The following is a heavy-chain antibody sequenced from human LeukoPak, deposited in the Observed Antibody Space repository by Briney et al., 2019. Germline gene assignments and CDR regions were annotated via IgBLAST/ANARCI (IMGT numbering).Heavy chain of an antibody. V-gene: IGHV3-23*01. Sequence: GGSLRLSCAASGFTFSSYAMSWVRQTPGKGLEWVSGISGSGGNTYHAESVKGRFTISGDKSQNTVYLQMSGLRVEDTAVYYCAKAATAYNYNGMDVWGQGTTVTVSS. J-gene: IGHJ6*02. D-gene: IGHD4-17*01. CDR3: AKAATAYNYNGMDV. CDR2: ISGSGGNT. CDR1: GFTFSSYA.